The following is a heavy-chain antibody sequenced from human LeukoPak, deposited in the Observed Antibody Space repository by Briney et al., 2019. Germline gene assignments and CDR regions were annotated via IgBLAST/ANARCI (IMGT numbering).Heavy chain of an antibody. CDR3: ASGGGRDGWIFDY. Sequence: ASVKVSCKASGGTFSSYAISWVRQAPGQGLEWMGGIVSIFGTANYAQKFQGRVTITADESTSTAYMELSSLRSEDTAVYYCASGGGRDGWIFDYWGQGTLVTVSS. CDR1: GGTFSSYA. CDR2: IVSIFGTA. D-gene: IGHD5-24*01. V-gene: IGHV1-69*13. J-gene: IGHJ4*02.